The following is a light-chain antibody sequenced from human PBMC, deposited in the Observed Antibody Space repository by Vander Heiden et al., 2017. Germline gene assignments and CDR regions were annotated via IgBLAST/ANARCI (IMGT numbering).Light chain of an antibody. CDR3: GTWDSSLSAVV. CDR2: DNN. V-gene: IGLV1-51*01. CDR1: SSNIGNNY. J-gene: IGLJ2*01. Sequence: QSVLTQPPSGSAPPGQKVTISCSGSSSNIGNNYVSWYQQLPGTAPKLLIYDNNKRPSGIPDRFSGSKSGTSATLGITGLQTGDEADYYCGTWDSSLSAVVFGGGTKLTVL.